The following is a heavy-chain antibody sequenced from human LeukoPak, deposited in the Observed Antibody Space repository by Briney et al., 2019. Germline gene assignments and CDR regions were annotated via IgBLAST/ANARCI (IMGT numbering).Heavy chain of an antibody. CDR2: ISGSGGST. D-gene: IGHD2-15*01. V-gene: IGHV3-23*01. CDR1: GFTFSSYA. Sequence: GGSLRLSCAASGFTFSSYAMSWVRKAPGKGLEWVSAISGSGGSTYYADSVKGRFTISRDNSKNTLYLQMNSLRAEDTASYYCARDRPRGMTPDKWGQGTLVTVSS. J-gene: IGHJ4*02. CDR3: ARDRPRGMTPDK.